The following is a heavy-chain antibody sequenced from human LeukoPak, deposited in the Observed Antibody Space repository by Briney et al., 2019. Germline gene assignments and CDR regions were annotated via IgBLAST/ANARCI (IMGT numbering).Heavy chain of an antibody. CDR1: GFTFSSYS. V-gene: IGHV3-48*01. D-gene: IGHD4-17*01. J-gene: IGHJ4*02. CDR3: ARVNSDYGDYVLDY. CDR2: ISSSSSTI. Sequence: GGSLRLSCAASGFTFSSYSMNWVRQAPGKGLEWVSYISSSSSTIYYADSVKGRFTISRDNAKNSLYLQMNSLRAEDTAVYYCARVNSDYGDYVLDYWGQGTLVTVSS.